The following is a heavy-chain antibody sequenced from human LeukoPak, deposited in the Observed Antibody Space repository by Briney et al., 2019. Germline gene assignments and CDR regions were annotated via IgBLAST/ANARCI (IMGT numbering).Heavy chain of an antibody. CDR1: GGSISSSSYY. D-gene: IGHD2-15*01. Sequence: SETLSLTCTVSGGSISSSSYYWGSIRQPPGKGLEWIGSIYYSGSTYYNPSLKSRVTISVDTSKNQFSLKLSSVTAADTAVYYCARRSGRDHYGMDVWGQGTTVTVSS. CDR3: ARRSGRDHYGMDV. V-gene: IGHV4-39*01. CDR2: IYYSGST. J-gene: IGHJ6*02.